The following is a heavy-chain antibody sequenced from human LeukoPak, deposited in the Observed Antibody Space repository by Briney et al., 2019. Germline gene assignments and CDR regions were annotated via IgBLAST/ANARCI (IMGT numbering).Heavy chain of an antibody. D-gene: IGHD3/OR15-3a*01. CDR3: AKRGVVIRVILVGFHKAAYYFES. CDR1: GITLSNYG. V-gene: IGHV3-23*01. CDR2: ISDSGGST. Sequence: PGGSLRLSCAVSGITLSNYGMSWVRQAPGKGLEWVAGISDSGGSTNYADSVKGRFTISRDNPKNTLYLQMNSLRAEDTAVYFYAKRGVVIRVILVGFHKAAYYFESWGQGALVTVSS. J-gene: IGHJ4*02.